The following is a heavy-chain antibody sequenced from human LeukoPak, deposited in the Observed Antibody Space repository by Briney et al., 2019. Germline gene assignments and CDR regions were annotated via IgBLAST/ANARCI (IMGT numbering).Heavy chain of an antibody. CDR2: IYTSGST. CDR1: GGSISSGSYY. Sequence: SSETLSLTCTVSGGSISSGSYYWSWIRQPAGKGLEWIVHIYTSGSTNYNPSLKSRVTMSVDTSKNQFSLKLSSVTAADTAVYYCARDEYMTENMAPLSHPEYIAAAGTHAFDIWGQGTMVTVSS. V-gene: IGHV4-61*09. J-gene: IGHJ3*02. CDR3: ARDEYMTENMAPLSHPEYIAAAGTHAFDI. D-gene: IGHD6-13*01.